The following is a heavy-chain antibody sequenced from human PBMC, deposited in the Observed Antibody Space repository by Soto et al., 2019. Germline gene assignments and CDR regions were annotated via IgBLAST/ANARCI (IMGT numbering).Heavy chain of an antibody. J-gene: IGHJ6*02. Sequence: EVKVVESGGGLVQPGGSLRLSCAASGFTFTTYWMHWVRQVPGKGLVWVSRIKGDGSSLSYADSVRGRFTISRDNVENTVYLQMGSLRADDTAVYYCERALKTYYGVDVWGQGTTVPVSS. CDR3: ERALKTYYGVDV. V-gene: IGHV3-74*01. CDR1: GFTFTTYW. CDR2: IKGDGSSL.